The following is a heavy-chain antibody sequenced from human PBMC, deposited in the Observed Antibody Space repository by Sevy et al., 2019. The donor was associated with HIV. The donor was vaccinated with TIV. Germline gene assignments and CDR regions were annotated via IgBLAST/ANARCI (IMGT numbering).Heavy chain of an antibody. D-gene: IGHD3-10*01. Sequence: KQSQTLSLTCAISGDSVCSNSAVWNWIRQSPSRGLEWLGRTYYRSKWYNEYAVSVKSRITINPDTSKNQFSLQLNSVTPEDTAVYYCARAGYYGSGTRLYYFDYWGQGTLVTVSS. V-gene: IGHV6-1*01. CDR3: ARAGYYGSGTRLYYFDY. J-gene: IGHJ4*02. CDR2: TYYRSKWYN. CDR1: GDSVCSNSAV.